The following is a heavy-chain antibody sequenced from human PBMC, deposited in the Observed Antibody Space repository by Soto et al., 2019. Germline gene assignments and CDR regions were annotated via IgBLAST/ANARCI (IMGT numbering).Heavy chain of an antibody. CDR3: AHTMAPRIFDS. J-gene: IGHJ4*02. Sequence: QITLKEAGPTLVKPTQTLTLTCSFSGFSLITSGVGVGWIRQPPGKALEWLALIYWDDDTGYSTSLRNRLTITKDPSRHQVVLTMTNMDPADTATYYCAHTMAPRIFDSWGQGTLVTVSS. CDR2: IYWDDDT. V-gene: IGHV2-5*02. CDR1: GFSLITSGVG.